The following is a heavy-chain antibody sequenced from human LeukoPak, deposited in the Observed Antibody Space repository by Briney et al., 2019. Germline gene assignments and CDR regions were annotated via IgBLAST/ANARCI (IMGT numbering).Heavy chain of an antibody. V-gene: IGHV3-30-3*01. D-gene: IGHD4-17*01. CDR1: GFTFSSYA. CDR2: ISYDGSNK. Sequence: GGSLRLSCAASGFTFSSYAMHWVRQAPGKGLEWVAVISYDGSNKYYADSVKGRFTISRDNSKNTLYLQMNSLRAEDTAVYYCARDVYGDGSWGQGILVTVSS. J-gene: IGHJ5*02. CDR3: ARDVYGDGS.